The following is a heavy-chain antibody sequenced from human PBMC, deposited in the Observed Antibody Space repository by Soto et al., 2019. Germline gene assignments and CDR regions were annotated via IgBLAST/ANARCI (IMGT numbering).Heavy chain of an antibody. CDR2: ISSNSAYI. Sequence: TGGSLRLSCAASGFTFRSFTMNWVRQAPGKGLEWVSTISSNSAYIYYTDALRGRFTITRDNAKNALHLQMNSLRAEDTAVYYCTRDASRDSSARGWFDPWGPGTLVTVSS. D-gene: IGHD6-13*01. CDR1: GFTFRSFT. CDR3: TRDASRDSSARGWFDP. V-gene: IGHV3-21*01. J-gene: IGHJ5*02.